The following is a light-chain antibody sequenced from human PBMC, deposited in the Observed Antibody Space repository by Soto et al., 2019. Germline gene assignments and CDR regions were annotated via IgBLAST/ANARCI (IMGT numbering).Light chain of an antibody. J-gene: IGLJ2*01. CDR1: SGHSTYA. CDR2: LNSDGSH. V-gene: IGLV4-69*02. Sequence: QSVLTQSPSASASLGASVKLTCTLSSGHSTYAIAWHQQQPEKGPRHLMKLNSDGSHTKGDGIPGRFSGSSSGAERYLTISSLQSEDEADYYCQTWGTGIRVFGGGTKLTVL. CDR3: QTWGTGIRV.